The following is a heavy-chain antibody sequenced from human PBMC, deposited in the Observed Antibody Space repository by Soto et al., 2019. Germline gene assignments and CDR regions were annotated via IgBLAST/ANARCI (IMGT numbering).Heavy chain of an antibody. D-gene: IGHD6-13*01. V-gene: IGHV4-61*01. CDR2: IFDAATA. CDR1: GESVGRGTNY. J-gene: IGHJ6*02. Sequence: QVQLQESGPGLMKPSGTLSLICSVSGESVGRGTNYWSWVRQAPGRGLEWIGYIFDAATAIYNPSFESRVSISLDAAKNQVSLKLTSVTAADTAIYYCARDRRGRADGFIYYYGMEVWGLGTSVTVSS. CDR3: ARDRRGRADGFIYYYGMEV.